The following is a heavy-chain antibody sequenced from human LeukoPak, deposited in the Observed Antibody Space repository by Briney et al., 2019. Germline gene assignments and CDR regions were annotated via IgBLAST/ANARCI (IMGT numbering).Heavy chain of an antibody. J-gene: IGHJ3*02. CDR2: ISSGGTYI. CDR3: ARGARTFDI. V-gene: IGHV3-21*01. Sequence: GGPLRLSCAASGFIFSSYSMNWVRQAPGKGLEWVSSISSGGTYIYYADSVKGRFTISRDNAKNSLYLQMNSLRVEDTAVYYCARGARTFDIWGQETMVTVSS. CDR1: GFIFSSYS.